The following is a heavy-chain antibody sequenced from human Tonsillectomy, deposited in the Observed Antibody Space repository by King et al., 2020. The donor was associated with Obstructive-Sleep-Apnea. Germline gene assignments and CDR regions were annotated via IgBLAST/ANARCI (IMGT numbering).Heavy chain of an antibody. J-gene: IGHJ4*02. CDR1: GYSFTSYW. CDR3: ARQGGYCSGGSCYLDY. CDR2: IYPGDSDT. D-gene: IGHD2-15*01. Sequence: QLVQSGAEVKKPGESLKISCKGSGYSFTSYWIGWVRQMPGKGLEWMGIIYPGDSDTRYSPSFQGQVTISADKSISTAYLQWSSLKGSEPAMYYCARQGGYCSGGSCYLDYWGQGTLVTVSS. V-gene: IGHV5-51*01.